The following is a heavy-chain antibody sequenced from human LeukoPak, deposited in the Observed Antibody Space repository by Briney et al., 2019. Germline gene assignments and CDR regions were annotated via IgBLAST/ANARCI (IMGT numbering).Heavy chain of an antibody. Sequence: PGGSLRLSCAASGFTFSSYAMHWVRQAPGKGLEWVAVISYDGSNKYYADSVKGRFTISRDNAKNSLYLQMNSLRAEDTAVYYCASPYYYGSGVLDYYGMDVWGQGTTVTVSS. CDR2: ISYDGSNK. CDR1: GFTFSSYA. CDR3: ASPYYYGSGVLDYYGMDV. D-gene: IGHD3-10*01. V-gene: IGHV3-30-3*01. J-gene: IGHJ6*02.